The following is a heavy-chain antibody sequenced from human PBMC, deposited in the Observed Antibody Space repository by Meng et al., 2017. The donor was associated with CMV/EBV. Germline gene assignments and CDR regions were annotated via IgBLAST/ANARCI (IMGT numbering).Heavy chain of an antibody. D-gene: IGHD3-22*01. Sequence: SETLSLTCTVSGGSISSSSYYWGWIRQPPGKGLEWIGSIYYSGSTYSNPSLKSRVTISVDRSKNQFSLNLSSVTAADTAVYYCARGNSYDSSGYYYGGMDVWGQGTTVTVSS. J-gene: IGHJ6*02. CDR3: ARGNSYDSSGYYYGGMDV. CDR1: GGSISSSSYY. CDR2: IYYSGST. V-gene: IGHV4-39*07.